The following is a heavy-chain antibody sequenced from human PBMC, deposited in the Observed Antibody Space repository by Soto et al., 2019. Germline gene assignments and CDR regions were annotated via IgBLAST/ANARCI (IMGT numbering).Heavy chain of an antibody. V-gene: IGHV3-23*01. Sequence: GGSLRLSCAASGFTFSSYAMSWVRQAPGKGLEWVSAISGSGGSTYYADSVKGRFTISRDNSKNTLYLQMNNLRAEDTAVYYCAKERSEGVWGFMVVDIVATILDYWGQGTLVTVSS. CDR1: GFTFSSYA. CDR3: AKERSEGVWGFMVVDIVATILDY. J-gene: IGHJ4*02. CDR2: ISGSGGST. D-gene: IGHD5-12*01.